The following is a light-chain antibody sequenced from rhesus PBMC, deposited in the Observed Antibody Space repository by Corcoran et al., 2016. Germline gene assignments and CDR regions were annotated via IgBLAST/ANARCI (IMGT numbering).Light chain of an antibody. CDR2: DAS. CDR3: QQYSNWNRST. Sequence: EIVMTQSPATLSLSPGERATLSCRASQSVSSYVAWYQQKPEQAPRLLLYDASSRATGIPDRFSGSGSGTDFTLIISSLESEDVGVYYCQQYSNWNRSTFGGGTKVELK. J-gene: IGKJ4*01. V-gene: IGKV3S9*01. CDR1: QSVSSY.